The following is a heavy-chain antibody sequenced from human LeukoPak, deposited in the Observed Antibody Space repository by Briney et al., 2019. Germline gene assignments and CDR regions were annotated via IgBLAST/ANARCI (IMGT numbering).Heavy chain of an antibody. CDR1: GYTLTELS. CDR2: FDPEDGET. CDR3: ARSAFDI. J-gene: IGHJ3*02. V-gene: IGHV1-24*01. Sequence: ASVRVSCKVSGYTLTELSMHWVRQAPGKGLEWMGGFDPEDGETIYAQKFQGRVTMTRDTSISTAYMELSRLRSDDTAVYYCARSAFDIWGQGTMVTVSS.